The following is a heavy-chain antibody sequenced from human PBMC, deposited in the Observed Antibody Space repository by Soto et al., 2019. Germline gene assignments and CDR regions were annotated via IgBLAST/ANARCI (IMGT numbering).Heavy chain of an antibody. D-gene: IGHD3-10*01. CDR3: TTEEGILWFGEPPVYSYFDY. J-gene: IGHJ4*02. Sequence: PGGSLRLSCAASGFTFSNAWMSWVRQAPGKGLEWVGRIKSKTDGGTTDYAAPVKGRFTISRDDSKNTLYLQMNSLKTEDTAVYYCTTEEGILWFGEPPVYSYFDYWGQGTLVTVSS. V-gene: IGHV3-15*01. CDR2: IKSKTDGGTT. CDR1: GFTFSNAW.